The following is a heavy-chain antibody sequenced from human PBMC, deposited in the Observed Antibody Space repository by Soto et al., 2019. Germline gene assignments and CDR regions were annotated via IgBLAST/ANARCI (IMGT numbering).Heavy chain of an antibody. CDR3: TSLYYYDSSGYYL. D-gene: IGHD3-22*01. V-gene: IGHV3-15*07. CDR1: GFTFSNAW. CDR2: IKSKTDGGTT. Sequence: GGSLRLSCAASGFTFSNAWMNWVRQAPGKGLEWVGRIKSKTDGGTTDYAAPVKGRFTISRDDSKNTLYLQMNSLKTEDTAVYYCTSLYYYDSSGYYLWGQGTMVTVSS. J-gene: IGHJ3*01.